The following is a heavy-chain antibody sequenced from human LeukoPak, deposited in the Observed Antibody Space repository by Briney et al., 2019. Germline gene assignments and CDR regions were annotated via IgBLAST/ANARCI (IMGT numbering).Heavy chain of an antibody. D-gene: IGHD3-22*01. Sequence: GGSLRLSCAASGFTFSSYEMNWVRQAPGKGLEWVSYISSSGSTIYYADSVKGRFTISRDNAKNSLYLQMNSLRAEDTAVYYCAREPPDYYDSSGSPEGDYFDYWGQGTLVTASS. J-gene: IGHJ4*02. V-gene: IGHV3-48*03. CDR1: GFTFSSYE. CDR2: ISSSGSTI. CDR3: AREPPDYYDSSGSPEGDYFDY.